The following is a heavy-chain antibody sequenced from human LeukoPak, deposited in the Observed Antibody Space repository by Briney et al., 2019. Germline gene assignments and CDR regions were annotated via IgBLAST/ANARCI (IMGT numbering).Heavy chain of an antibody. J-gene: IGHJ4*02. D-gene: IGHD3-22*01. CDR2: ISYDGSSK. V-gene: IGHV3-30-3*01. Sequence: GGSLRLSCAASAFTFSSYVMHWVRQAPGNGLEWVALISYDGSSKYYADSVKGRFTVSRDNSKNTLYLQMNSLRAEDTAVYYCAREYVYYDTSGHSIYSFDYWGQGTLVTVSS. CDR3: AREYVYYDTSGHSIYSFDY. CDR1: AFTFSSYV.